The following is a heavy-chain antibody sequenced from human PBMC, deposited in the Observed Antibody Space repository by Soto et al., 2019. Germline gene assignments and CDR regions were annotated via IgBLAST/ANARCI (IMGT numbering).Heavy chain of an antibody. CDR2: INHSGST. V-gene: IGHV4-34*01. CDR3: ASTFYYFDY. D-gene: IGHD3-16*01. J-gene: IGHJ4*02. Sequence: QVQLQQWGAGLLKPSETLSLTCAVYGGSFSGYYWSWIRQPPGKGLEWIGEINHSGSTNYNPSLKSRVTISVDTSKNQFSLNLRSVTAADTAVYYCASTFYYFDYWGQGTLVTVSS. CDR1: GGSFSGYY.